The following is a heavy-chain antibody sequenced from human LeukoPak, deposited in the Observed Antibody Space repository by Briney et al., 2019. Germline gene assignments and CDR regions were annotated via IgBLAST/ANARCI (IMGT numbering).Heavy chain of an antibody. D-gene: IGHD3-10*01. J-gene: IGHJ6*02. Sequence: PGESLKISCKASGYMFITYWIGWVRQMAGKGLECMGIIYPADSRTTYGPSFQGQVTMSADKSINTAYLQWSSLQASDTAMYYCARLTIVRGLISGIDVWGQGTTVTVSS. CDR3: ARLTIVRGLISGIDV. CDR2: IYPADSRT. V-gene: IGHV5-51*01. CDR1: GYMFITYW.